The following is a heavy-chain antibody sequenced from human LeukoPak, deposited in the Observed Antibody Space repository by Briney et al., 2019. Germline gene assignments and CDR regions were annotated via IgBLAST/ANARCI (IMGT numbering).Heavy chain of an antibody. V-gene: IGHV4-31*03. J-gene: IGHJ3*02. CDR3: ATATEVTFDI. CDR1: GGPISSGGSY. CDR2: IYYSGST. D-gene: IGHD4-23*01. Sequence: SQTLSLTCTVSGGPISSGGSYWSWIRQHPGKGLEWIGYIYYSGSTNYNPSLKSRVTISVDTSKNQFSLKLSSVTAADTAVYYCATATEVTFDIWGQGTMVTVSS.